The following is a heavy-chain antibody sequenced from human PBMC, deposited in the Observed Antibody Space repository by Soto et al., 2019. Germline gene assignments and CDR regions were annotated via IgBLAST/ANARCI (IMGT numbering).Heavy chain of an antibody. J-gene: IGHJ6*02. D-gene: IGHD1-1*01. CDR1: GFTFSSYG. CDR3: AKDRDNWNDGYYYYGMDV. V-gene: IGHV3-30*18. CDR2: ISYDGSNK. Sequence: QVQLVESGGGVVQPGRSLRLSCAAPGFTFSSYGMHWVRQAPGKGLEWVAVISYDGSNKYYADSVKGRFTISRDNSKNPLYLQMNSLRAEDTAVYYCAKDRDNWNDGYYYYGMDVWGQGTTVTVSS.